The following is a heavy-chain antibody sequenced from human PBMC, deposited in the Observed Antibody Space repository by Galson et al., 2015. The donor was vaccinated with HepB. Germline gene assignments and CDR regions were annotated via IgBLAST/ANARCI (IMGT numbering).Heavy chain of an antibody. CDR1: GVTFSDYD. Sequence: SLRLSCAASGVTFSDYDINWIRQAPGKGLEWVSYVSGSGRAIYYGGSVKGRFASSRDNAKNSLYLHMDGLRADDTAVYYCARLSFDASDLWGQGTMVTVSS. CDR3: ARLSFDASDL. V-gene: IGHV3-11*01. J-gene: IGHJ3*01. CDR2: VSGSGRAI.